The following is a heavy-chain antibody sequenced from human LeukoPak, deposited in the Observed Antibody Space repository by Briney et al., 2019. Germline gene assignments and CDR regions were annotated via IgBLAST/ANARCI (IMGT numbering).Heavy chain of an antibody. CDR1: GFTVSSYA. CDR2: ISGSGDTT. J-gene: IGHJ4*02. D-gene: IGHD5-24*01. CDR3: ARSGDGYKRFDS. Sequence: GGSLRLSCAASGFTVSSYATTWVRQAPGKGLEWVSVISGSGDTTYYADSVKGRFTISRDNPKNTLYLQMNSLRAEDTAVYFCARSGDGYKRFDSWGQGTLVTVSS. V-gene: IGHV3-23*01.